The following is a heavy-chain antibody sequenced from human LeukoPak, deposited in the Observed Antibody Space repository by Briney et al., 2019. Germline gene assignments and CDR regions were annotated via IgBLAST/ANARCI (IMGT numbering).Heavy chain of an antibody. Sequence: SVKVSCKASGCTFSNYAISWVRQAPGQGLEWMGVIIPIVGTTNYAQKFQGRVTISADASTNTLYMDLSSLGSEDTAVYYCARVPADHHSIVDYWGQGTLVTVSS. CDR3: ARVPADHHSIVDY. CDR2: IIPIVGTT. CDR1: GCTFSNYA. J-gene: IGHJ4*02. V-gene: IGHV1-69*01. D-gene: IGHD2-15*01.